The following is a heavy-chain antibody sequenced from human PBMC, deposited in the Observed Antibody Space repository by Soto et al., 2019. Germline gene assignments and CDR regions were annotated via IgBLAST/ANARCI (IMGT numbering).Heavy chain of an antibody. CDR3: VKDGGYCSSSTCYSPRNHYFDS. CDR1: GFTFSDYW. CDR2: IKFDGSEK. D-gene: IGHD2-2*01. V-gene: IGHV3-7*03. J-gene: IGHJ4*02. Sequence: GGSLRLSCEASGFTFSDYWMRWVRQAPGKGPEWVANIKFDGSEKQYVDSVRGRFTISRDNSRNSLFLQMNSLRAGDTAVYYCVKDGGYCSSSTCYSPRNHYFDSWGLGTLVTVSS.